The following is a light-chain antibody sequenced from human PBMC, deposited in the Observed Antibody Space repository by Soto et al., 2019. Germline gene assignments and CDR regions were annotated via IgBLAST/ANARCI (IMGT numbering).Light chain of an antibody. CDR3: QQYNSYPLT. V-gene: IGKV1-5*03. J-gene: IGKJ4*01. Sequence: DIQMTQSPSTLSASVGDRVTITCRASQSISNWLTWYQQKPGKAPEVLIYKASTLESGVPSRFSGSRFGTEFTLTISSLQPDDFATYYCQQYNSYPLTFGGGTKVDIK. CDR2: KAS. CDR1: QSISNW.